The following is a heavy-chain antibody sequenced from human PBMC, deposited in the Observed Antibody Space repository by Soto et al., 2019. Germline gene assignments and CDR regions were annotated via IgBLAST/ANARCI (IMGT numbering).Heavy chain of an antibody. J-gene: IGHJ5*02. D-gene: IGHD3-22*01. CDR3: ARGDFDSSANYYAGWFDP. CDR1: GYTFTAYY. CDR2: INPNSGGT. Sequence: ASVKVSCKASGYTFTAYYMHWLRQAPGQGLEWMGWINPNSGGTKYAQKFQGRVTMTNDTSISTAYMELSRLGSDDTAVYHCARGDFDSSANYYAGWFDPWGQGTLVTVSS. V-gene: IGHV1-2*02.